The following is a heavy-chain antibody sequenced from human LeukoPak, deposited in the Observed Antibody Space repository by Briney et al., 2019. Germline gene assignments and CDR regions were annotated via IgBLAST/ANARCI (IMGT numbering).Heavy chain of an antibody. V-gene: IGHV3-23*05. J-gene: IGHJ4*02. D-gene: IGHD4-17*01. CDR3: ASPGYGGYVLSFDY. Sequence: GGSLRLSCAASGFTFSSYAMNWVRQAPGKGLEWVSGIDKSGGSTYYAASVKGRFTISRDNSKNTLHLQMNSLRAEDTALYYCASPGYGGYVLSFDYWGQGILVTVSS. CDR1: GFTFSSYA. CDR2: IDKSGGST.